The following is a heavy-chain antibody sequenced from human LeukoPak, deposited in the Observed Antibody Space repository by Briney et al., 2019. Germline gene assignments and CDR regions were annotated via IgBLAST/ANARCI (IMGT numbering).Heavy chain of an antibody. CDR1: GFTFGDYA. Sequence: GGPLRLSCTASGFTFGDYAMSWVRQAPGKGLEWVGFIRSKAYGGTTEYAASVKGRFTISRDDSKSIAYLQMNSLKTEDTAVYYCTRVLMVRGVTYYYMDVWGKGATVTVSS. J-gene: IGHJ6*03. CDR2: IRSKAYGGTT. D-gene: IGHD3-10*01. CDR3: TRVLMVRGVTYYYMDV. V-gene: IGHV3-49*04.